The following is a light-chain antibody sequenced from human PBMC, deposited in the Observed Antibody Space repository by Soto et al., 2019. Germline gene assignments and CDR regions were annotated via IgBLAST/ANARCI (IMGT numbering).Light chain of an antibody. CDR1: SSDVGSYNL. CDR3: CSYAGSSTYVV. J-gene: IGLJ2*01. CDR2: EGS. V-gene: IGLV2-23*01. Sequence: QSALTQPASVSGSPGQSITISCTGTSSDVGSYNLVSWYQQHPGKAPKLMIYEGSKRPSGVSNRFSGSKSGNTASLTISGLQAEDEADYYCCSYAGSSTYVVIGGGTQLTVL.